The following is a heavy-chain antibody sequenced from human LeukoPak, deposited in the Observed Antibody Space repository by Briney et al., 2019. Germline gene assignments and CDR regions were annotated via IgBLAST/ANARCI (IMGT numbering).Heavy chain of an antibody. V-gene: IGHV4-34*01. CDR2: INHSGST. CDR1: GGSFSGYY. D-gene: IGHD3-10*01. CDR3: ARGHNYSGSGSYYKGGWFDP. Sequence: KASETLSLTCAVYGGSFSGYYWSWIRQPPGKGLEWIGEINHSGSTNYNPSLKSRVTISIDTSKNQFSLKLTSVTAADTAVYYCARGHNYSGSGSYYKGGWFDPWGQGTLVTVSS. J-gene: IGHJ5*02.